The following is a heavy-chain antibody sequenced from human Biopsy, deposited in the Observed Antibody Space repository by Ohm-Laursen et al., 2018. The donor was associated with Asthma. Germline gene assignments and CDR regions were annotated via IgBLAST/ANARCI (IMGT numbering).Heavy chain of an antibody. Sequence: SLRLSCAAPGFRFDDYAMYWVRQAPGKGLEWVAGISWNSGNIGYAVSVKGRFIISRDNVENSLYLQMNSLRAEDTALYYCAKDMGAGGNDPDSFIGYYGMDVWGQGTTVTVSS. CDR3: AKDMGAGGNDPDSFIGYYGMDV. J-gene: IGHJ6*02. V-gene: IGHV3-9*01. D-gene: IGHD3-16*01. CDR2: ISWNSGNI. CDR1: GFRFDDYA.